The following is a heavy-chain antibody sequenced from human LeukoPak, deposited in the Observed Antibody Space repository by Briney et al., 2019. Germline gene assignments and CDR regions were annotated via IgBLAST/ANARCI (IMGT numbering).Heavy chain of an antibody. Sequence: SETLSLTCTVSGGSISSYYWSWIRQPPGKGLEWIGYIYTSGSTNYNPSLKSRVTISVDTSKNQFSLKLSSVTAADTAAYYCAREHYYYYMDVWGKGTTVTVSS. J-gene: IGHJ6*03. CDR3: AREHYYYYMDV. V-gene: IGHV4-4*09. CDR2: IYTSGST. CDR1: GGSISSYY.